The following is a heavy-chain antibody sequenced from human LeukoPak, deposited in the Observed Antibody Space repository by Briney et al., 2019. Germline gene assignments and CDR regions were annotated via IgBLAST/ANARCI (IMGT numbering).Heavy chain of an antibody. CDR1: GFTFSSYW. J-gene: IGHJ4*02. CDR2: IKQDGSEK. Sequence: GRSLRLSCAASGFTFSSYWTSWVRQAPGKGLEWVANIKQDGSEKYYVDSVKGRFTISRDNAKNSLYLQMNSLRAEDTAVYYCARIGQDRKLTYCSGGSCYFDYWGQGTLVTVSS. D-gene: IGHD2-15*01. V-gene: IGHV3-7*01. CDR3: ARIGQDRKLTYCSGGSCYFDY.